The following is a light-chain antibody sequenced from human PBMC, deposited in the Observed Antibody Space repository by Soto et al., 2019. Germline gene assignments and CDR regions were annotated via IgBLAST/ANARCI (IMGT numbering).Light chain of an antibody. CDR2: KTS. V-gene: IGKV1-5*03. CDR1: QSIGVW. CDR3: QCSDNYSWT. J-gene: IGKJ1*01. Sequence: DIQLTQSPSTLSASVGDRVTITCRASQSIGVWLTWYQQKPGKAPKFLIYKTSTLESGVPSRFSGSGSGTEINLTISSLQPDDFATYHCQCSDNYSWTFGQGTKVEIK.